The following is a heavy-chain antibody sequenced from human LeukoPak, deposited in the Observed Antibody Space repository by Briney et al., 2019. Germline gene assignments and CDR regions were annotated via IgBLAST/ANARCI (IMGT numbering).Heavy chain of an antibody. CDR2: INHSGSS. CDR1: GGSFSGYY. D-gene: IGHD6-13*01. Sequence: SETLSLTCAVYGGSFSGYYWSWIRQPPGKGLEWIGEINHSGSSNYNPSLKSRVTISVDTSKNQFSLKLNSVTAADTAVYYCASRSSSWSFDYWGQGTLVTVSS. V-gene: IGHV4-34*01. CDR3: ASRSSSWSFDY. J-gene: IGHJ4*02.